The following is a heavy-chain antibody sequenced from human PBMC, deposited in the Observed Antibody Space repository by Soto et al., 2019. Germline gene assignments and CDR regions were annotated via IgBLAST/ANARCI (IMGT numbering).Heavy chain of an antibody. D-gene: IGHD3-22*01. CDR3: ARTDYYDSSEGPPYYFDY. V-gene: IGHV6-1*01. CDR2: TYYRSKWYN. CDR1: GDSVSSNSAA. J-gene: IGHJ4*02. Sequence: PSQTLSLTCAISGDSVSSNSAAWNWIRQSPSRGLEWLGRTYYRSKWYNDYAVSVKSRITINPDTSKNQFSLQLNSVTPEDTAVYYCARTDYYDSSEGPPYYFDYWGQGTLVTVSS.